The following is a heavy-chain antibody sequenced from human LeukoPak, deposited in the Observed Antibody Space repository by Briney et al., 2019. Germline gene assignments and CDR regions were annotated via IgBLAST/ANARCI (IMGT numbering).Heavy chain of an antibody. J-gene: IGHJ4*02. V-gene: IGHV4-4*07. CDR2: IYTSGST. CDR3: ARSPLNYDILTGYYDY. Sequence: PSETLSLTCTVSGGSISSYYWSWIRQPAGKGLEWIGRIYTSGSTNYNPSLKSRVTMSVDTSKNQFSLKLSSVTAADTAVYYCARSPLNYDILTGYYDYWGQGTLVTVSS. D-gene: IGHD3-9*01. CDR1: GGSISSYY.